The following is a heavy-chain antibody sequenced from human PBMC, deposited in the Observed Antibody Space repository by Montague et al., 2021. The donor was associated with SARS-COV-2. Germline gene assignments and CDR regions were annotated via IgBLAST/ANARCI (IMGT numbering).Heavy chain of an antibody. J-gene: IGHJ4*02. V-gene: IGHV4-39*01. D-gene: IGHD6-19*01. CDR1: SGSISSSTYY. Sequence: SETLSLTCTVSSGSISSSTYYWAWIRQPPGKGLEWIGSIYYRGSTYYNPSLKSRVFISVDTSKEQLSLTLTSVTAADTAVYYCATQEDPSGWIPGPFDFWGQGTLLSVSS. CDR3: ATQEDPSGWIPGPFDF. CDR2: IYYRGST.